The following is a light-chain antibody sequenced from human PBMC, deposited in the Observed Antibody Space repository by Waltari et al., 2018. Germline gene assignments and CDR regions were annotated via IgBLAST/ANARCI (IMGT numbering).Light chain of an antibody. J-gene: IGKJ1*01. CDR2: GGS. Sequence: EIVLTQSPGTLSLSPGERATLSCRASQSVTRTLAWYQQKPGEAPRLLIYGGSIRATGIPDRFSGSGSGTDFSLTISRLEPEDFAVYYCQHYLRLPATFGQGTKVEIK. CDR3: QHYLRLPAT. V-gene: IGKV3-20*01. CDR1: QSVTRT.